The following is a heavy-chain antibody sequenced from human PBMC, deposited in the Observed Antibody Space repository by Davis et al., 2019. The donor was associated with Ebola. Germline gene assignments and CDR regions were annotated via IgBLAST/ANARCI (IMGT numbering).Heavy chain of an antibody. J-gene: IGHJ4*02. V-gene: IGHV3-30*04. CDR3: VRAYYGASY. Sequence: GESLKISCAASGFTFSSYAMHWVRQAPGKGLEWVAVIWYDGSNKYYADSVKGRFTISRDNSKNTLYLQMNSLRAEDTAVYYCVRAYYGASYWGQGTLVTVSS. CDR1: GFTFSSYA. CDR2: IWYDGSNK. D-gene: IGHD4-17*01.